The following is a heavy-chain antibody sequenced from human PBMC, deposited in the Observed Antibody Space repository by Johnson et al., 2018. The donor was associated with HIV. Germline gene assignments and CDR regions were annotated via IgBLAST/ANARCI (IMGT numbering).Heavy chain of an antibody. V-gene: IGHV3-66*01. Sequence: VHLVESGGGVVQPGRSLRLSCAASGFNVSSNYMSWFRQAPGKGLEWVSVLFGGGTTYYTDSVRGRITISSNNSQNTLYLQMNSLRVEDTFVYYCARDPFPRFYAFDIWGQGTMVTVSS. J-gene: IGHJ3*02. CDR2: LFGGGTT. CDR1: GFNVSSNY. CDR3: ARDPFPRFYAFDI.